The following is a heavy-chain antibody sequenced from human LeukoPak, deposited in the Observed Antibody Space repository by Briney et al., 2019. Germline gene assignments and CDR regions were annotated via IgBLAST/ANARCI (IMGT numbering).Heavy chain of an antibody. D-gene: IGHD2-2*01. Sequence: PSETLSLTCAVYGGSFSGYYWSWIRQPPGKGLEWIGEINHSGSTNYNPSLKSRVTISVDTSKNQFSLKLSSATAADTAVYYCARGPFVVPAATYYYYYGMDVWSQGTTVTVSS. CDR3: ARGPFVVPAATYYYYYGMDV. CDR1: GGSFSGYY. J-gene: IGHJ6*02. CDR2: INHSGST. V-gene: IGHV4-34*01.